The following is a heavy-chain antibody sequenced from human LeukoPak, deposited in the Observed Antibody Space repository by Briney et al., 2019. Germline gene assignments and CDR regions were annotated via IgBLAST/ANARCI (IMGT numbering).Heavy chain of an antibody. V-gene: IGHV5-51*01. CDR2: IYPGDSDT. CDR3: ASPISYCSSTSCYDAFDI. Sequence: GESLKISCKGSGYSFTSYWIGWVRQMPGKGLEWMGIIYPGDSDTRYSPSFQGQVTISADKSISTAYLQWSSLKASDTAMYYCASPISYCSSTSCYDAFDIWGQGTVVTASS. CDR1: GYSFTSYW. D-gene: IGHD2-2*01. J-gene: IGHJ3*02.